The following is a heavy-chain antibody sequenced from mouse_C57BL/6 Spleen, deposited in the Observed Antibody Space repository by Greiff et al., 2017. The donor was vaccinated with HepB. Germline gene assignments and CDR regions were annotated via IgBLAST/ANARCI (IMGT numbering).Heavy chain of an antibody. Sequence: DVMLVESGGDLVKPGGSLKLSCAASGFTFSSYGMSWVRQTPDKRLEWVATISSGGSYTYYPDSVKGRFTISRDNAKNTLYLQMSSLKSEDTAMYYCARRPLDSSGPHYAMDYWGQGTSVTVSS. J-gene: IGHJ4*01. V-gene: IGHV5-6*02. D-gene: IGHD3-2*02. CDR1: GFTFSSYG. CDR3: ARRPLDSSGPHYAMDY. CDR2: ISSGGSYT.